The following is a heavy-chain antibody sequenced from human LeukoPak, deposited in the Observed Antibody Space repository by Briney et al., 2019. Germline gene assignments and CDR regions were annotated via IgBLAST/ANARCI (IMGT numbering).Heavy chain of an antibody. V-gene: IGHV4-34*01. CDR1: GGSFSGYY. CDR3: ARGSKMLGYNWFDP. J-gene: IGHJ5*02. D-gene: IGHD1-26*01. Sequence: PSETLSLTCAVYGGSFSGYYWNWIRQPPGKGLEWIGEINHSGSTNYIPSLTSRVTISVDTSKNQFSLKLSSVTAADTAVYYCARGSKMLGYNWFDPWGQGTLVSVSS. CDR2: INHSGST.